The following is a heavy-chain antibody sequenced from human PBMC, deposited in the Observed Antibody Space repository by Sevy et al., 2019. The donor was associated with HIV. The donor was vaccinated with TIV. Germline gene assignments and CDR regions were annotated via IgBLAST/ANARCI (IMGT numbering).Heavy chain of an antibody. Sequence: GGSLRLSCAASGFTFSKYGMHWVRQAPGKGLEWVALIWYDGSNKYYADSVKGRFTISRDNSKNTLYLQMNSLRAEDTSVYYCVRGSDYYYSSGANCDYWGQGTLVTVSS. V-gene: IGHV3-33*01. CDR1: GFTFSKYG. CDR3: VRGSDYYYSSGANCDY. J-gene: IGHJ4*02. CDR2: IWYDGSNK. D-gene: IGHD3-22*01.